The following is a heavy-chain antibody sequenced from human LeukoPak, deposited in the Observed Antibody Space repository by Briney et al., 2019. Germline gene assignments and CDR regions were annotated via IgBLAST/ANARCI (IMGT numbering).Heavy chain of an antibody. J-gene: IGHJ2*01. CDR2: IRSKAYGGTT. V-gene: IGHV3-49*03. D-gene: IGHD1-26*01. CDR3: TTQRRRGGTTSSWYFDL. CDR1: GFTFGDYA. Sequence: AGGSLRLSCTASGFTFGDYAMSWFRQAPGKGLEWVGFIRSKAYGGTTEYAASVKGRFTISRDDSKSIAYLQMNSLKTEDTAVYYCTTQRRRGGTTSSWYFDLWGRGTLVTVSS.